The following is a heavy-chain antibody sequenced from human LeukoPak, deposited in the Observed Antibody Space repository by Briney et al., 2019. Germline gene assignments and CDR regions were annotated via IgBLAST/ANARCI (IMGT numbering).Heavy chain of an antibody. J-gene: IGHJ3*02. CDR1: RFIFSSYS. CDR3: AREGSDTLTGYPYGFDI. CDR2: ISSSSNYI. Sequence: PGGSLRLSCAASRFIFSSYSMNWVRQAPGKGLEWVSSISSSSNYIYYADSVKGRFTISRDNAKNSLYLQMNSLRAEDTAVYYCAREGSDTLTGYPYGFDIRGQGTMVTVSS. D-gene: IGHD3-9*01. V-gene: IGHV3-21*01.